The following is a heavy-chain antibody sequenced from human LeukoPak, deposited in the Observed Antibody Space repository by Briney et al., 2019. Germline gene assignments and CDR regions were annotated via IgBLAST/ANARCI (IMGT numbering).Heavy chain of an antibody. J-gene: IGHJ4*02. CDR3: ARAPLVRIAAAGYFDY. CDR1: GFTFSSYG. Sequence: GGSLRLSCAASGFTFSSYGMHWVRQAPGKGLEWVAFIRYDGSNKYYADSVKGRFTISRDNSKNTLYLQMNSLRAEDTAVYYCARAPLVRIAAAGYFDYWGQGTLVTVSS. D-gene: IGHD6-13*01. CDR2: IRYDGSNK. V-gene: IGHV3-30*02.